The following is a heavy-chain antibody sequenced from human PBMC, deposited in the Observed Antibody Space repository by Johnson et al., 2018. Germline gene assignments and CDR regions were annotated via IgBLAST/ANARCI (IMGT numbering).Heavy chain of an antibody. V-gene: IGHV3-74*02. CDR2: SYSDGSIR. CDR3: ARGSLVIGDYSRGAFEI. CDR1: GFTFSSYW. J-gene: IGHJ3*02. Sequence: VQLVQSGGGLVQPGGSLRLSCVASGFTFSSYWMHWVRQDPGKGLVWVSRSYSDGSIRNYADSVKGRFTISRDNAKNTLYLQMNSLRVEDTAVYYCARGSLVIGDYSRGAFEIWGQSAMFTVSS. D-gene: IGHD2-21*01.